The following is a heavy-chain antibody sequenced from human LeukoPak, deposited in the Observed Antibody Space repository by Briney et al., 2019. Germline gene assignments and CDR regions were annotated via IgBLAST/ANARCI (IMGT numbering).Heavy chain of an antibody. D-gene: IGHD3-3*01. CDR3: ARTITIFGVVIVPTDYYYYGMDV. V-gene: IGHV3-33*01. CDR2: IWYDGSNK. Sequence: PGGSLRLSCAASGFTFSSYGTHWVRQAPGKGLEWVAVIWYDGSNKYYADSVKGRFTISRDNSKNTLYLQMNSLRAEDTAVYYCARTITIFGVVIVPTDYYYYGMDVWGQGTTVTVSS. J-gene: IGHJ6*02. CDR1: GFTFSSYG.